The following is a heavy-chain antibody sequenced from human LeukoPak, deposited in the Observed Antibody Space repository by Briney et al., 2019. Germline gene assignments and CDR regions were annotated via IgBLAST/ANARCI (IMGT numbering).Heavy chain of an antibody. V-gene: IGHV3-7*01. Sequence: GGSLRLSCAASRFTFSSYGMHWVRQAPGKGLEWVANIKQDGSEKKYVDSVKGRFTISRDNARKALYLQMNSLRAEDTAVYYCARCKYDSSGYPLLGFDYWGQGTLVTVSS. J-gene: IGHJ4*02. CDR3: ARCKYDSSGYPLLGFDY. CDR2: IKQDGSEK. D-gene: IGHD3-22*01. CDR1: RFTFSSYG.